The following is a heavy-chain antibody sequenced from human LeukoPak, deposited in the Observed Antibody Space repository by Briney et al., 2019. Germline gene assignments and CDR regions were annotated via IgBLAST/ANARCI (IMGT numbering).Heavy chain of an antibody. CDR3: ARDNSVGDNTWWFDP. J-gene: IGHJ5*02. CDR1: GYTFIAYY. CDR2: INPTGGST. D-gene: IGHD1-26*01. Sequence: ASVKVSCKASGYTFIAYYMHWVRQAPGQGLEWMGWINPTGGSTGYAQKFQGRVTMTRDMSTSTDYMELSSLRSEDTAIYYCARDNSVGDNTWWFDPWSQGTLVTVSS. V-gene: IGHV1-46*01.